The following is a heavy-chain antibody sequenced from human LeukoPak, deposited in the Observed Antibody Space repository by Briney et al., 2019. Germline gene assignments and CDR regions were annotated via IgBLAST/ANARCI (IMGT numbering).Heavy chain of an antibody. J-gene: IGHJ4*02. CDR1: GFTFSSYG. V-gene: IGHV3-30*02. D-gene: IGHD5-24*01. CDR3: AKDSGWLQLRYFDY. Sequence: GGSLRLSCAASGFTFSSYGMHWVRQAPGKGLEWVAFIRYDGSNKYYADSVKGRFTISRDNSKNTLYLQMNSLRAEDTAVYYCAKDSGWLQLRYFDYWGQGTLVTVSS. CDR2: IRYDGSNK.